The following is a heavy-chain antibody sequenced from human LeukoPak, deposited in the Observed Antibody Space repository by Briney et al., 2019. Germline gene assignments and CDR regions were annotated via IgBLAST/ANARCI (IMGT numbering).Heavy chain of an antibody. CDR3: ARVMYSSGWSFDY. J-gene: IGHJ4*02. D-gene: IGHD6-19*01. CDR2: IKQDGSEK. V-gene: IGHV3-7*01. Sequence: GGSLRLSCAASGFTFSSYWMSWVRQAPGKGLEWVANIKQDGSEKYYVDSVKGRFTIPRDNAKNSLYLQMNSLRAEDTAVYYCARVMYSSGWSFDYWGQGTLVTVSS. CDR1: GFTFSSYW.